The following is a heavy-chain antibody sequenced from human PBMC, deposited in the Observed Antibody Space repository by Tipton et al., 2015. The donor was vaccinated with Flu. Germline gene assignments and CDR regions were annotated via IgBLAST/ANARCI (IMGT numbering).Heavy chain of an antibody. V-gene: IGHV1-18*04. D-gene: IGHD1-26*01. CDR3: ARVRSSYYYYYYMDV. CDR1: GYTFTSYG. CDR2: ISAYNGNT. Sequence: QSGAEVKKPGASVKVSCKASGYTFTSYGISWVRQAPGQGLERMGWISAYNGNTNYAQKFQGRVTITADESTSTAYMELSSLRSEDTAVYYCARVRSSYYYYYYMDVWGKGTTVTVSS. J-gene: IGHJ6*03.